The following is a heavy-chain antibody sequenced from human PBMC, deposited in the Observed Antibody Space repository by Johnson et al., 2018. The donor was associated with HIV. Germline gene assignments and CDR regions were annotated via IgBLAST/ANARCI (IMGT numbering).Heavy chain of an antibody. CDR1: GFTFSSYG. D-gene: IGHD3-3*01. CDR3: ANDFWSGSGI. CDR2: IRYDGSNK. J-gene: IGHJ3*02. Sequence: QVHLVESGGGVVQPGRSLSLSCAASGFTFSSYGMHWVRQAPGKGLEWVAFIRYDGSNKYYADSMKGRFTISRDNSKSTLYLQMNSLRAEDTAVYYCANDFWSGSGIWGQGTMVTVSS. V-gene: IGHV3-30*02.